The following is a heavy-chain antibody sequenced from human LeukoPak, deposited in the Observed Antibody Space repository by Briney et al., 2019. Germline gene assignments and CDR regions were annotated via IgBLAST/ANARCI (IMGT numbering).Heavy chain of an antibody. J-gene: IGHJ6*02. CDR3: ARHGAASLYSYGLDV. Sequence: PGGSLRLSCAASGFTFSSYSINWVRQAPGKGLEWVLYISSSSRTIYYADSVKGRFTTSRDNAKNSLFLQMNSLRDEDTAVYYCARHGAASLYSYGLDVWGQGTTVTVSS. CDR1: GFTFSSYS. D-gene: IGHD6-25*01. V-gene: IGHV3-48*02. CDR2: ISSSSRTI.